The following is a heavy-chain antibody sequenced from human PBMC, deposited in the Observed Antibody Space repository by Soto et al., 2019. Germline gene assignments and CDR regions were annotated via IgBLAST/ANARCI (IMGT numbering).Heavy chain of an antibody. CDR1: GDSVSSNRAA. Sequence: SQTLSLTCAISGDSVSSNRAAWNWIRLSPSRGLEWLGRTYYRSKWYSDYAVSVRGRITISPDTSKNQFSLQFNSVTPEDTAVYYCARELGSGFPFDYWGQGNLVTVSS. D-gene: IGHD3-22*01. CDR2: TYYRSKWYS. V-gene: IGHV6-1*01. CDR3: ARELGSGFPFDY. J-gene: IGHJ4*02.